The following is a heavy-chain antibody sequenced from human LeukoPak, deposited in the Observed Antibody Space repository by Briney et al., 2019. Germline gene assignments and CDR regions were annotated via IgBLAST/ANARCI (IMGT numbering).Heavy chain of an antibody. CDR2: IYYRGST. Sequence: SQTLSRTYTVSGGSIGRGDYYWSWIRQPPGKGLEWFGYIYYRGSTYYNPSLKGRLTISVETSKNQFSLKLTSVTAADTAVYYSARGSRNPYGMDVWGQGTTVTVSS. J-gene: IGHJ6*02. CDR3: ARGSRNPYGMDV. CDR1: GGSIGRGDYY. V-gene: IGHV4-30-4*01.